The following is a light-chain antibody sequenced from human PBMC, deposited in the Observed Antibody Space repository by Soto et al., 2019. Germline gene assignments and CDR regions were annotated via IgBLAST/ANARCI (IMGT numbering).Light chain of an antibody. CDR1: SSDIGGYNY. CDR2: NVA. J-gene: IGLJ1*01. Sequence: QSALTQPASVSGSPGQSITISCTGTSSDIGGYNYVAWYQQHLGKAPKLILYNVAVRPSGVSNRFSGSKSGNTASLAISGLQPEDEALYYCSSYTGASDFYVFVTGTKVTLL. V-gene: IGLV2-14*03. CDR3: SSYTGASDFYV.